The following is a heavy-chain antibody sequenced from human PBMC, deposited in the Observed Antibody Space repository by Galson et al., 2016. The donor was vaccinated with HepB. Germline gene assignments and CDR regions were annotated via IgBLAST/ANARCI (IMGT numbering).Heavy chain of an antibody. D-gene: IGHD2-15*01. V-gene: IGHV4-31*03. J-gene: IGHJ4*02. CDR2: IYYSGST. Sequence: TLFLTCSVSGGSISSDGYYWSWIRQHPGKGLEWIGYIYYSGSTYYTPSLKSRVTISADTSTNEFSLKLSSVTAADTAVYYCASGYCSGGSCYFDSWGQGTLVTVSS. CDR3: ASGYCSGGSCYFDS. CDR1: GGSISSDGYY.